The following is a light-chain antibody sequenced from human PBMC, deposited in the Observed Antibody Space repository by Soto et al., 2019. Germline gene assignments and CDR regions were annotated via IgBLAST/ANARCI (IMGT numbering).Light chain of an antibody. J-gene: IGKJ4*01. CDR1: QSLLHSNGYNY. Sequence: DIVMTQSPLSLPVTPGEPASISCRSSQSLLHSNGYNYLDWYLQKPGQSPQLLIYLGSNRASGVPDRFSGSGSGTDFTLKISRVEAEDVGVYYCIQALQTLPRTFGGGNKVEIK. V-gene: IGKV2-28*01. CDR2: LGS. CDR3: IQALQTLPRT.